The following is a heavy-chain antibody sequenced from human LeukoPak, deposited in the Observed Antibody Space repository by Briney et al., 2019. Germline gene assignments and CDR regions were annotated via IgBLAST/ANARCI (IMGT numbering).Heavy chain of an antibody. D-gene: IGHD6-13*01. V-gene: IGHV2-5*02. CDR3: AHTLLGITATGTTYYFDY. CDR2: IYWDDDK. J-gene: IGHJ4*02. CDR1: GFSLSSIGVG. Sequence: SGPTLVNPPQTLTLTCNFSGFSLSSIGVGVGWIRQPPGKALEWLALIYWDDDKRYSPSLKSRLTISKGTSKNQVVLTMTNMDPVDTATYYCAHTLLGITATGTTYYFDYWGQGTLVTVSS.